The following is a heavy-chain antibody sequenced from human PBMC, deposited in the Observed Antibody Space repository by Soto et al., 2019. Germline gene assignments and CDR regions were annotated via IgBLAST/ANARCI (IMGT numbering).Heavy chain of an antibody. CDR2: IYYSGST. V-gene: IGHV4-59*01. CDR1: GGSISSYY. D-gene: IGHD5-18*01. CDR3: ARTDTAMATGGALFDY. J-gene: IGHJ4*02. Sequence: SETLSLTCTVSGGSISSYYWSWIRQPPGKGLEWIGYIYYSGSTNYNPSLKSRVTISVDTSKNQFSLKLSSVTAADTAVYYCARTDTAMATGGALFDYWGQGTLVTVSS.